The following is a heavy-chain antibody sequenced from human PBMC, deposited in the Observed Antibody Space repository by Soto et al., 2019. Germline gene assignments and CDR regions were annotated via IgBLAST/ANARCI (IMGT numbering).Heavy chain of an antibody. CDR1: GFTFSSYG. CDR2: ISYDGSNK. CDR3: AKATRGGAATLIRVD. J-gene: IGHJ4*02. V-gene: IGHV3-30*18. Sequence: GGSLRLSCAASGFTFSSYGMHWVRQAPGKGLEWVAVISYDGSNKYYADSVKGRFTISRDNSKNTLYLQMNSLRADDTAVYYCAKATRGGAATLIRVDWGQGTLVTVSS. D-gene: IGHD6-13*01.